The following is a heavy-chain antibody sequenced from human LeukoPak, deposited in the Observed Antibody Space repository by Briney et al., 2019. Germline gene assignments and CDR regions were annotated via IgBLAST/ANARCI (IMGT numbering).Heavy chain of an antibody. V-gene: IGHV4-61*02. D-gene: IGHD6-13*01. Sequence: SETLSLTCTVSGGSISSGSYYWSWIRQPAGKGLEWIGRIYTSGSTNYNPSLKSRVTISVDTSKNQFSLRLSSVTAADTAVYYCARDKGSWYYYYMDVWGKGTTVTISS. J-gene: IGHJ6*03. CDR2: IYTSGST. CDR1: GGSISSGSYY. CDR3: ARDKGSWYYYYMDV.